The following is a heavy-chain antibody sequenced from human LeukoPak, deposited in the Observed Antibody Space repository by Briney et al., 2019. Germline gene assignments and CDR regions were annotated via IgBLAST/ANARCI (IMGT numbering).Heavy chain of an antibody. CDR1: GGSISSSSYY. Sequence: VKPSETLSLTCTVSGGSISSSSYYWSWIRQPPGKGLEWIGEINHSGSTNYNPSLKSRVTISVDTSKNQFSLKLSSVTAADTAVYYCARGPLKLRFLEWLLGDAFDIWGQGTMVTVSS. CDR3: ARGPLKLRFLEWLLGDAFDI. J-gene: IGHJ3*02. CDR2: INHSGST. V-gene: IGHV4-39*07. D-gene: IGHD3-3*01.